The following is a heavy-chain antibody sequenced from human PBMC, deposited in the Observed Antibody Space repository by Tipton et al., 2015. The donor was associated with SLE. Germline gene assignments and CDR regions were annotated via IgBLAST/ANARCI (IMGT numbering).Heavy chain of an antibody. CDR1: GFTFDDYG. CDR2: IYYSGST. V-gene: IGHV4-59*01. Sequence: QLVQSGGGVVRPGGSLRLSCAASGFTFDDYGMSWIRQPPGKGLEWIGYIYYSGSTNYNPSLKSRVTISVDTSKNQFSLKLSSVTAADTAVYYCAREEGQWDAFDIWGQGTMVTVSS. CDR3: AREEGQWDAFDI. D-gene: IGHD6-19*01. J-gene: IGHJ3*02.